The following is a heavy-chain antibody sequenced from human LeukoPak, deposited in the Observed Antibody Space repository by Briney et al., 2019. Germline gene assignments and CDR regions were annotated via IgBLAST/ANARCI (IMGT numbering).Heavy chain of an antibody. D-gene: IGHD6-13*01. J-gene: IGHJ4*02. CDR1: GFTFSSYA. Sequence: GGTLRLSCAASGFTFSSYAMHWVRQATGKGLEWVAVISYDGSNKYNADSVKGRFTMSRDNSKNTLYLQMNSLRAEDTAVYYCARDNDLVAAGYYFDYWGQGTLVTVSS. CDR2: ISYDGSNK. CDR3: ARDNDLVAAGYYFDY. V-gene: IGHV3-30*04.